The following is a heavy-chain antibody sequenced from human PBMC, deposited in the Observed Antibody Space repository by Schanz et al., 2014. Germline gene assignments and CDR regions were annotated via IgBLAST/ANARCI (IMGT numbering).Heavy chain of an antibody. CDR3: ARENLNWEAFDI. CDR2: ISWNSGNI. V-gene: IGHV3-11*05. D-gene: IGHD7-27*01. Sequence: QVQLVESGGGLVKPGGSLRLSCAASGFTFTDYYISWIRQAPGMGLEWVSGISWNSGNIAYADSVKGRFTISRDNAKNSLYLEMTSLRGEDTAVYYCARENLNWEAFDIWGQGTVVTVSS. J-gene: IGHJ3*02. CDR1: GFTFTDYY.